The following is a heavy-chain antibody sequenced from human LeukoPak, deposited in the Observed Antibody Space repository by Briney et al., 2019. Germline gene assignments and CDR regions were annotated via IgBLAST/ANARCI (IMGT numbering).Heavy chain of an antibody. CDR3: ERRPTLTTHY. D-gene: IGHD4-17*01. Sequence: SETLSLTCTVSGGSVSRGRYHWGWIRQPPGKGLEWIVDIYYTGSTNYNPSLKSRFTMTVHTSKNQFSLRLRSLTAPDTAVYYFERRPTLTTHYWGQGTLVTVSS. CDR2: IYYTGST. CDR1: GGSVSRGRYH. V-gene: IGHV4-61*01. J-gene: IGHJ4*02.